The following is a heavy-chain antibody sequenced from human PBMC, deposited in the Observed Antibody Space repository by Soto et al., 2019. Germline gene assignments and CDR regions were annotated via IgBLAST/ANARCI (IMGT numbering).Heavy chain of an antibody. CDR3: ARGPTYYDFSSGHDGFDY. D-gene: IGHD3-3*01. Sequence: PSETLSLTCTVSGDSITTPYWWSWVRQPPGRGLEWIGEIFHSGSTNYSPSLRNRVTISVDTSKHQFSLKLSSVTAADTAVYYYARGPTYYDFSSGHDGFDYWGQGTLVTVSS. V-gene: IGHV4-4*02. CDR1: GDSITTPYW. J-gene: IGHJ4*02. CDR2: IFHSGST.